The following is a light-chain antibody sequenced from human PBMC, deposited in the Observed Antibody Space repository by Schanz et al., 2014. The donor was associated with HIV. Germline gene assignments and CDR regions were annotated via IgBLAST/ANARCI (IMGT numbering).Light chain of an antibody. CDR2: AAS. V-gene: IGKV1-39*01. CDR3: QQCVTYPYT. J-gene: IGKJ2*01. CDR1: QSISSY. Sequence: DIQMTQSPSSLSASVGDRVTITCRASQSISSYLNWYQQKPGKAPNLLIYAASTLQSGVPSRFSGSGSGTDFTLTITSLQPDDFATYYCQQCVTYPYTFGQGTKLDIK.